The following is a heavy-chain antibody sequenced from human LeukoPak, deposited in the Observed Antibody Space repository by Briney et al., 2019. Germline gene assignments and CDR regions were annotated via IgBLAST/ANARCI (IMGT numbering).Heavy chain of an antibody. Sequence: SETLSLTCAVYGGSFSGYYWSWIRQPPGKGLEWIGAINHRGSTNYNPSLKRRVTISVDTSKNQFSLKLSSVAAADTAVYYCARGRRDGYNLVRAFDIWGQGTTVTVSS. CDR3: ARGRRDGYNLVRAFDI. J-gene: IGHJ3*02. CDR2: INHRGST. V-gene: IGHV4-34*01. CDR1: GGSFSGYY. D-gene: IGHD5-24*01.